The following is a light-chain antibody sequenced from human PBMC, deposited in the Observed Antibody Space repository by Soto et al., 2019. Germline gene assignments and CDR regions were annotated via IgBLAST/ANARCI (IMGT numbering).Light chain of an antibody. CDR2: GAS. J-gene: IGKJ1*01. CDR3: QQYNNWPWT. Sequence: EIVVTQSPALLSVSPGARVTLSCRASQSVISSIAWYQQKLGQAPRLLIYGASTRATGIPARFSGSGSGTEFTLTISSLQSEDFAVYYCQQYNNWPWTFGQGTKVDI. V-gene: IGKV3-15*01. CDR1: QSVISS.